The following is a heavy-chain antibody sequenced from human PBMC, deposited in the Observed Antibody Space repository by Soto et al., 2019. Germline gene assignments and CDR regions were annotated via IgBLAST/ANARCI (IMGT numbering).Heavy chain of an antibody. Sequence: EVQLVESGGGLVKPGGSLRLSCAASGFTFSNAWMNWVRQAPGKGLEWVGRIKSKTDGGTTDYAAPVKGRFTISRDDSKNTLYLKMNSLKTEDTAVYYCTSYSSRWLVFDYWGQGTLVTVSS. J-gene: IGHJ4*02. CDR1: GFTFSNAW. V-gene: IGHV3-15*07. D-gene: IGHD6-13*01. CDR2: IKSKTDGGTT. CDR3: TSYSSRWLVFDY.